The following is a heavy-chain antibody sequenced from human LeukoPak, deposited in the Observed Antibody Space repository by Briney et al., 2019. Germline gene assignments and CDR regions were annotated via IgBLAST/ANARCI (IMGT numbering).Heavy chain of an antibody. CDR1: GFTFSSYA. Sequence: PGGSLRISCAASGFTFSSYAMSWVRQAPGKGLEWVSAISGSGGSTYYADSVKGRFTISRDNSKNTLYLQMNSLRAEDTAVYYCAKRKDGTPRTPYFDYWGQGTLVTVSS. D-gene: IGHD2-15*01. CDR2: ISGSGGST. J-gene: IGHJ4*02. V-gene: IGHV3-23*01. CDR3: AKRKDGTPRTPYFDY.